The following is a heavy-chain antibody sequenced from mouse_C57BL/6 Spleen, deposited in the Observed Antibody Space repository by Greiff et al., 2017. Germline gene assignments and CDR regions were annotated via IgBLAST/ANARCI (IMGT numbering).Heavy chain of an antibody. V-gene: IGHV1-76*01. CDR3: ARCFYYGSRVPDYYAIDY. CDR2: IDPGSGNT. D-gene: IGHD1-1*01. CDR1: GYTFTDYY. J-gene: IGHJ4*01. Sequence: QVQLQQSGAELVRPGASVKLSRKASGYTFTDYYINWVKQRPGQGLEWIARIDPGSGNTYYNEKFKGKATLTEEKSSSTAYMQLISLTSEDSAVYFCARCFYYGSRVPDYYAIDYWGQGTSVTVSS.